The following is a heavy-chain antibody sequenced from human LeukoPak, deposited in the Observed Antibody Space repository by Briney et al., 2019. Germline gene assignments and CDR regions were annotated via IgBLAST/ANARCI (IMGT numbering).Heavy chain of an antibody. CDR2: ISWNSGSI. CDR1: GFTFDDYA. CDR3: AKASQSYGGNSDY. J-gene: IGHJ4*02. Sequence: GGSLRLSCAASGFTFDDYAMHWVRQAPGKGLEWVSGISWNSGSIGYADSVKGRFTISRDNAKNSLYLQMNSLRAEDTALYYCAKASQSYGGNSDYWGQGTLVTVSS. D-gene: IGHD4-23*01. V-gene: IGHV3-9*01.